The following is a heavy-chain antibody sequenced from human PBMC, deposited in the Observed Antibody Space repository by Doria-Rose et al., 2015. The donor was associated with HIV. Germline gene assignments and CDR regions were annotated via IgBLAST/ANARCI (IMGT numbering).Heavy chain of an antibody. CDR1: GGSLSSPGMG. J-gene: IGHJ4*02. CDR2: IFSDDER. V-gene: IGHV2-26*01. D-gene: IGHD6-13*01. CDR3: ARIKSSRWYHKYYFDF. Sequence: QESGPVLVKPTETLTLTCTVSGGSLSSPGMGVSWIRQPPGKALEWLANIFSDDERSYKTSLKSRLTISSGTSKSQVFLTMTDMDPVDTATYYCARIKSSRWYHKYYFDFWGQGTLVIVSA.